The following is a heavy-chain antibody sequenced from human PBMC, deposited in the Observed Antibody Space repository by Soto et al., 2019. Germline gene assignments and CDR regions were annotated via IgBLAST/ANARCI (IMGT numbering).Heavy chain of an antibody. CDR1: GGSISSRSYY. D-gene: IGHD5-12*01. CDR3: ASQGDGYSGYDYSPNWFDP. J-gene: IGHJ5*02. CDR2: IYYSGST. Sequence: SETLSLTCTVSGGSISSRSYYWGWIRQPPGKGLEWIGSIYYSGSTYYNPSLKSRVTISVDTSKNQFSLKLSSVTAADTAVYYCASQGDGYSGYDYSPNWFDPWGQGTLVTVSS. V-gene: IGHV4-39*01.